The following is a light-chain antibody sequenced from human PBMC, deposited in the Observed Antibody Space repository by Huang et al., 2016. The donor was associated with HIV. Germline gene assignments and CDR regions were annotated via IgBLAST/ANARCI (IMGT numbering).Light chain of an antibody. J-gene: IGKJ1*01. CDR3: QQRSRWPPGT. CDR2: DAS. Sequence: EIVLTQSPATLSLSPVQRATLSSRASQSVNSYLAWYQHKPGQTPRRLIYDASNRATGSPARVGGSGSGTDFTRTISSLEPEDFAVYYCQQRSRWPPGTFGQGTRVEI. V-gene: IGKV3-11*01. CDR1: QSVNSY.